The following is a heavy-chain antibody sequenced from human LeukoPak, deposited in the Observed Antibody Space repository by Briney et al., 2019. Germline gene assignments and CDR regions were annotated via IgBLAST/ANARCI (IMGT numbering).Heavy chain of an antibody. D-gene: IGHD1-26*01. CDR2: INPNSGGT. Sequence: ASVKVSCKASGYTFTGYYMHWVRQAPGQGLEWMGWINPNSGGTNYAQKFQGRVTMTRDTSISTAYMEPSSLRSDDTAVYYCARDGGSYYGNWFDPWGQGTLVTVSS. CDR3: ARDGGSYYGNWFDP. J-gene: IGHJ5*02. CDR1: GYTFTGYY. V-gene: IGHV1-2*02.